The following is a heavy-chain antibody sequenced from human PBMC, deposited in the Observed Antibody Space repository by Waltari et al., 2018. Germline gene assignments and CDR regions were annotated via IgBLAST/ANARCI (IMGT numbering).Heavy chain of an antibody. D-gene: IGHD4-17*01. J-gene: IGHJ3*02. CDR2: IYWDDDK. CDR1: GFSLSTSGVG. Sequence: QITLKESGPTLVKPTQTLTLTCTFSGFSLSTSGVGVGWIRQPPGKALEWLALIYWDDDKRYSPSLTSRLTITKDTSKNQVVLTMTNMDPVDTATYYCARVYGDYDAFDIWGQGTMVTVSS. V-gene: IGHV2-5*02. CDR3: ARVYGDYDAFDI.